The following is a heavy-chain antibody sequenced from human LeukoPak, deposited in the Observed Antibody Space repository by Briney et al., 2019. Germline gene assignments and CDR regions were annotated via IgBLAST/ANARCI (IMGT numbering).Heavy chain of an antibody. CDR2: INPHNGGT. CDR1: GYTLTGYY. J-gene: IGHJ4*02. V-gene: IGHV1-2*02. Sequence: ASVKVSCKTSGYTLTGYYIHWVRQAPGQGLEWMGWINPHNGGTKYAEKFQGRVTMTRDTSISTAYMELSRLTSDDTAVYYCATRTDYWGQGTLVTVSS. CDR3: ATRTDY.